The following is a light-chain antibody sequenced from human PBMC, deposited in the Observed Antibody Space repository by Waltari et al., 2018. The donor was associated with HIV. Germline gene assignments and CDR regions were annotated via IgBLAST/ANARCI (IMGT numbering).Light chain of an antibody. CDR3: QQYGLSPIT. CDR2: RVS. V-gene: IGKV3-20*01. Sequence: EIVLTQSPGTLSLSPGERATLSCRASESVTTSHLAWYQQKPGQAPRLLIYRVSHRATCISQRFRGSWSWADFTLTISRLEPEDFSVYFCQQYGLSPITFGQGTRLEIK. CDR1: ESVTTSH. J-gene: IGKJ5*01.